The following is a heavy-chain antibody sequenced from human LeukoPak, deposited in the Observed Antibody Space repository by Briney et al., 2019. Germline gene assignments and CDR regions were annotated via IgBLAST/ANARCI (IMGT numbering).Heavy chain of an antibody. Sequence: AGGSLRLSCAASGFTFSSYAMSWVRQAPGKGLEWVSAISGSGGSTYYADSVKGRFTISRDNSKNTLYLRMNSLRAEDTAVYYCAKKGYDSSGYYDYWGQGTLVTVSS. V-gene: IGHV3-23*01. CDR1: GFTFSSYA. CDR2: ISGSGGST. J-gene: IGHJ4*02. D-gene: IGHD3-22*01. CDR3: AKKGYDSSGYYDY.